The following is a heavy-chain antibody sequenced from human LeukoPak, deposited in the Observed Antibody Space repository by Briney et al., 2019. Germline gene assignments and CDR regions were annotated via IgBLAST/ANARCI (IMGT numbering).Heavy chain of an antibody. Sequence: GGSLRLSCAVSGFTFSSYGMHWVRQAPGKGLEWVAFIRYDGGNKHYADSVKGRFTISRDNAKNSLYLQMNSLRAEDTAVYYCARDPYYYDSRGSFDYWDQGTLVTVSS. J-gene: IGHJ4*02. D-gene: IGHD3-22*01. CDR2: IRYDGGNK. CDR1: GFTFSSYG. CDR3: ARDPYYYDSRGSFDY. V-gene: IGHV3-30*02.